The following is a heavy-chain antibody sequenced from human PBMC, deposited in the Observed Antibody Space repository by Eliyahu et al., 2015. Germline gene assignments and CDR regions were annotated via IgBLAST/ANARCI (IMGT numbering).Heavy chain of an antibody. CDR2: ISNTGSYI. V-gene: IGHV3-21*01. J-gene: IGHJ4*02. CDR1: GFTFSSYT. D-gene: IGHD6-13*01. Sequence: SGFTFSSYTMNWVRQAPGKGLEWVSSISNTGSYIYYADSVKGRFTISKDNAKNSLYLQMNSLTAEDTAVYYCAREASSSWTLFDFWGQGTLVTVSS. CDR3: AREASSSWTLFDF.